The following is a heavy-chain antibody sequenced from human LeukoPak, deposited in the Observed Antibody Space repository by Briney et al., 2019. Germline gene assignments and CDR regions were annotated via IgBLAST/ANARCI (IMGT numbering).Heavy chain of an antibody. Sequence: GGSQRLSCAASGFTFSDYYMSWIRQAPGKGLEWVSYISSSGSTIYYADSVKGRFTISRDNAKNSLYLQMNSLRAEDTAVYYCARSRYSYGYPLFDYWGQGTLVTVSS. CDR3: ARSRYSYGYPLFDY. D-gene: IGHD5-18*01. V-gene: IGHV3-11*01. CDR1: GFTFSDYY. J-gene: IGHJ4*02. CDR2: ISSSGSTI.